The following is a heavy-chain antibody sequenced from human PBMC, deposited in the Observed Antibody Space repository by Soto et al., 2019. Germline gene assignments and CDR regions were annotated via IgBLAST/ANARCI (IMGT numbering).Heavy chain of an antibody. CDR2: MNPNSGNT. CDR1: GYTFTSYD. V-gene: IGHV1-8*01. CDR3: ARAGYYYDSSGYYRSAFDI. D-gene: IGHD3-22*01. J-gene: IGHJ3*02. Sequence: ASVKVSYKASGYTFTSYDINWVRQATGQGLEWMGWMNPNSGNTGYAQKFQGRVTMNRNTSISTAYMELSSLRSEDTAVYYCARAGYYYDSSGYYRSAFDIWGQGTMVTVSS.